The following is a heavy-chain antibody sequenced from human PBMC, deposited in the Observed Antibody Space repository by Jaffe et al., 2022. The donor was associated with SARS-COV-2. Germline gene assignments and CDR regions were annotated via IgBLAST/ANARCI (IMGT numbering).Heavy chain of an antibody. D-gene: IGHD6-13*01. J-gene: IGHJ5*02. CDR3: ARGRYSSSWYRRGWFDP. CDR2: INHSGST. V-gene: IGHV4-34*01. Sequence: QVQLQQWGAGLLKPSETLSLTCAVYGGSFSGYYWSWIRQPPGKGLEWIGEINHSGSTNYNPSLKSRVTISVDTSKNQFSLKLSSVTAADTAVYYCARGRYSSSWYRRGWFDPWGQGTLVTVSS. CDR1: GGSFSGYY.